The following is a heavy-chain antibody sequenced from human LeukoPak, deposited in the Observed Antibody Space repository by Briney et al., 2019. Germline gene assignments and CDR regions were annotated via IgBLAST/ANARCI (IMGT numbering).Heavy chain of an antibody. D-gene: IGHD2-2*01. V-gene: IGHV4-34*01. Sequence: SETLSLTCAVYGGSFSGYYWSWIRQPPGKGLEWIGEINHSGSTNYNPSLKSRVTISVDTSKNQFSLKLSSVTAADTAVYYCARFSGAVVVPAADDAFDIWGQGTMVTVSS. CDR1: GGSFSGYY. CDR3: ARFSGAVVVPAADDAFDI. CDR2: INHSGST. J-gene: IGHJ3*02.